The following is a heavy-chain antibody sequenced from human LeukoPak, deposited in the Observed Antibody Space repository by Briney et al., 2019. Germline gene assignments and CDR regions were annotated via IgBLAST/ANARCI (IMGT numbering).Heavy chain of an antibody. D-gene: IGHD6-19*01. V-gene: IGHV3-74*01. CDR1: GFSFSRYW. Sequence: GGSLRLSCAGSGFSFSRYWMAWVRQAPGKGLESVSRINTDGTVTTYADSVKGRFTVSRDNADNTMFLQMNSVRDEDTAVYYCAAKQWLAPPPDSWGQGTPVTVSS. CDR3: AAKQWLAPPPDS. J-gene: IGHJ4*02. CDR2: INTDGTVT.